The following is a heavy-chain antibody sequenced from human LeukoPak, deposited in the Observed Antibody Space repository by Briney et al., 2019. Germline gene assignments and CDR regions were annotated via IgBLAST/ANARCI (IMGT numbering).Heavy chain of an antibody. V-gene: IGHV3-48*01. J-gene: IGHJ5*02. CDR1: GFTFGTYT. CDR2: ISSSGTTI. CDR3: ARAHFGERLNP. Sequence: GGSLRLSCAASGFTFGTYTVNGVRQAPGKGLEWVSYISSSGTTIYYADSVRGRFTISRDNAKNSLYLQMNSLRAEDTAVYFCARAHFGERLNPCGQGTLVTVSS. D-gene: IGHD3-10*01.